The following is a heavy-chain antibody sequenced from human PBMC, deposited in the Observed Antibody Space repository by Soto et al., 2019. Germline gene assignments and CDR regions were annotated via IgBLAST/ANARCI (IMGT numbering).Heavy chain of an antibody. J-gene: IGHJ4*02. V-gene: IGHV4-39*01. Sequence: QLQLQESGPGLVKPSETLSLTCTVSGGSISSNYYYWGWIRQPPGKGLEWIGSIYYSGSTYYNPSLKIRVTISVDTSKNQFSLKLSSVTAADTAVYYCARPSGSYLYYFDYWGQGTLVTVSS. CDR1: GGSISSNYYY. CDR2: IYYSGST. CDR3: ARPSGSYLYYFDY. D-gene: IGHD1-26*01.